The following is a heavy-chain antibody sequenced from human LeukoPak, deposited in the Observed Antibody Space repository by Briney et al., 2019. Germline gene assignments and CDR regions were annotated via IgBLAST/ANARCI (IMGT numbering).Heavy chain of an antibody. D-gene: IGHD2-2*01. J-gene: IGHJ6*03. CDR3: ARVVGYWSSTSSYYYNSYYMDE. Sequence: GGSLRLSCAASGFTVSSNYMSWVRQTPGKGLEWVSVIFSGGSTYYADSVKGGFTISRDNSKNTLYLQMNSLRAEDTAVYYCARVVGYWSSTSSYYYNSYYMDEWSKGTTVTVSS. V-gene: IGHV3-66*02. CDR2: IFSGGST. CDR1: GFTVSSNY.